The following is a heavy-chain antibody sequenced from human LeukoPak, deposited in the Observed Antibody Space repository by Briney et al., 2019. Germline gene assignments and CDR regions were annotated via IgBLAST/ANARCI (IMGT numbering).Heavy chain of an antibody. Sequence: GGSLRLSCTASGFTFSSYEMNWVRQAPGKGLGWVSYISISGSIIYYADSVKGRFTISRDNAKNSLYLQMNSLRAEDTAVYYCASPTDLSDYWGQGTLVTVSS. CDR3: ASPTDLSDY. D-gene: IGHD1-14*01. CDR2: ISISGSII. J-gene: IGHJ4*02. CDR1: GFTFSSYE. V-gene: IGHV3-48*03.